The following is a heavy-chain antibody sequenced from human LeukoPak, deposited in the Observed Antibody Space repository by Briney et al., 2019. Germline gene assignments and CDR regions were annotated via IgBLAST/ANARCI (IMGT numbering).Heavy chain of an antibody. J-gene: IGHJ4*02. CDR2: INPNSGVT. CDR1: GYTYTRYH. V-gene: IGHV1-2*02. CDR3: ARERYSYGQRSFDY. D-gene: IGHD5-18*01. Sequence: SSVKVSCKASGYTYTRYHMHTVRQPPGQELEGMGWINPNSGVTKYAQKFQGRVTMNRDTSISTAYMGCSRMRSEDTAVYYCARERYSYGQRSFDYWDQGSLVTVSS.